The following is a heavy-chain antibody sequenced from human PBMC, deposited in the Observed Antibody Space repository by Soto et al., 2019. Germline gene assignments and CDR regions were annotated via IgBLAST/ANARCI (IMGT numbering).Heavy chain of an antibody. CDR1: GYTFTSYY. CDR3: ARALRITGTIGNYYGMDV. D-gene: IGHD1-7*01. Sequence: ASVKVSCKASGYTFTSYYMHWVRQAPGQGLEWMGIINPSGGSTSYAQKFQGRVTMTRDTSTSTVYMELSSLRSEDTAVYYCARALRITGTIGNYYGMDVWGQGTTVTVSS. V-gene: IGHV1-46*01. CDR2: INPSGGST. J-gene: IGHJ6*02.